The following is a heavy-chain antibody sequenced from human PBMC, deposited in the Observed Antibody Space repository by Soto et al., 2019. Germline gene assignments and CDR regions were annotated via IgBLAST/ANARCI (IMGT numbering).Heavy chain of an antibody. J-gene: IGHJ6*02. Sequence: QVQLVQSGAEVKKPGSSVKVSCKAPGGTFSSYAISWVRQAPGQGLEWMGGIIPIFGTANYAQKFQGRVTITADESTSTAYMEVSSLRSEDTAVYYCAIAPYNKGPGGDYQYYGMDVWGQGTTVTVSS. CDR2: IIPIFGTA. CDR1: GGTFSSYA. D-gene: IGHD4-4*01. CDR3: AIAPYNKGPGGDYQYYGMDV. V-gene: IGHV1-69*01.